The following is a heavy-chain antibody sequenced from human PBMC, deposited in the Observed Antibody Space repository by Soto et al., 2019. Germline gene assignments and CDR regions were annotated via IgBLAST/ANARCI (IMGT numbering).Heavy chain of an antibody. CDR2: INSDGSVS. V-gene: IGHV3-74*01. D-gene: IGHD2-15*01. Sequence: EVKLVESGGGLVQPGGSLRLSCAASGFTFSNYWMYWVRQAPGQGLVWVSRINSDGSVSRYADSVKGRLTISRDNVKNTLYMQMNSLRVEDTAVYYCARGDCVGGSCYSLAGSFYYYMDVWGKGNTATVFS. CDR3: ARGDCVGGSCYSLAGSFYYYMDV. J-gene: IGHJ6*03. CDR1: GFTFSNYW.